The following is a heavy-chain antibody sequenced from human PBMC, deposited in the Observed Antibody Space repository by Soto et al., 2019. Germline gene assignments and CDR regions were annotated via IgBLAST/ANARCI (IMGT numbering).Heavy chain of an antibody. CDR1: GFTFSSYW. CDR2: IKQDGSEK. V-gene: IGHV3-7*01. CDR3: VRKKAIYYYYYYMDV. Sequence: EVQLVESGGGLVQPGGSLRLSCAASGFTFSSYWMSWVRQAPGKGLEWVANIKQDGSEKYYVDSVKGRFTISRDNAKNSLYLQMNSLRAEDTAVYYCVRKKAIYYYYYYMDVWGKGTTVTVSS. J-gene: IGHJ6*03.